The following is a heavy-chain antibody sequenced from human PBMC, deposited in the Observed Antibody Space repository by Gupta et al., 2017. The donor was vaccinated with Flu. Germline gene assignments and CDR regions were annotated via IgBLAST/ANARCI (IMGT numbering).Heavy chain of an antibody. CDR3: ARGRIAIFGVATKGLDP. J-gene: IGHJ5*02. CDR2: MQHIGST. D-gene: IGHD3-3*01. CDR1: GGSISSGCYH. Sequence: QVQLQESGPGLVKSSQTLSLTCTVSGGSISSGCYHWTWIRKHPGRGLEWIRDMQHIGSTYYNPSLKSRLTISVDTSKNQFSVKLSSVTAADTAVDYGARGRIAIFGVATKGLDPWGKGTLVTVSA. V-gene: IGHV4-31*03.